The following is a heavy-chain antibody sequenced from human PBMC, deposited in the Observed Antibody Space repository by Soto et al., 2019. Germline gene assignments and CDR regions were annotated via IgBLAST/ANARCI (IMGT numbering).Heavy chain of an antibody. CDR2: ISAGGGTT. J-gene: IGHJ4*02. CDR3: AKVRRDFAWLSELDYFDY. Sequence: EVQLLDSGGGLVQPGGSLRLSCAASGFTFDTNGMTWVRQVPGKGLEWVSAISAGGGTTYYADPVKGRFTISRDNSKNMLYLQMNPLRAEDTAVYYCAKVRRDFAWLSELDYFDYWGQGTPVTVSS. D-gene: IGHD3-9*01. CDR1: GFTFDTNG. V-gene: IGHV3-23*01.